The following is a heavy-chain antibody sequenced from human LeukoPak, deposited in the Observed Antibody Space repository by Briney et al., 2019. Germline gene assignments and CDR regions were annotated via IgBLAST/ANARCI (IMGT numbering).Heavy chain of an antibody. CDR2: IYYSGST. CDR1: GGSISSSSYY. V-gene: IGHV4-39*01. Sequence: SETLSLTCTVSGGSISSSSYYWGWIRQPPGKGLEWIGSIYYSGSTYYNPPLKSRVTISVDTSKNQFSLKLSSVTAADTAVYYCAGTKTYYDFWSGAWYFDLWGRGTLVTVSS. CDR3: AGTKTYYDFWSGAWYFDL. D-gene: IGHD3-3*01. J-gene: IGHJ2*01.